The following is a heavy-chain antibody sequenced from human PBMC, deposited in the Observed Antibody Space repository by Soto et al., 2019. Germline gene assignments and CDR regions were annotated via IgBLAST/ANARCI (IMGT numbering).Heavy chain of an antibody. V-gene: IGHV4-30-4*01. Sequence: SETLSLTCTVSGGSISSGDYYWSWIRQPPWKGLEWIGYIYYSGSTYYNPSLKSRVTISVDTSKNQFSLKLSSVTAADTAVYYCARDKGITIFGIGWFDPWGQGXLVTVYS. CDR1: GGSISSGDYY. J-gene: IGHJ5*02. CDR2: IYYSGST. CDR3: ARDKGITIFGIGWFDP. D-gene: IGHD3-3*01.